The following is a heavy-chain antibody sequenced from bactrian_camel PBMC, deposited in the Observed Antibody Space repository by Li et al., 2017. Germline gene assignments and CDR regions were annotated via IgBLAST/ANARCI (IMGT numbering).Heavy chain of an antibody. CDR1: GFTSSNYY. CDR3: TTGGFTKVAGPSFVD. J-gene: IGHJ4*01. V-gene: IGHV3S40*01. CDR2: IVSGGDTT. Sequence: VQLVESGGGLVHPGGSLRLSCVASGFTSSNYYVSWIRQAPGKGLEWVSSIVSGGDTTYYRSSVKGRFTIPRDNAKNTVNLQMNSLLPEDTALYYCTTGGFTKVAGPSFVDWGQGTQVTVS. D-gene: IGHD6*01.